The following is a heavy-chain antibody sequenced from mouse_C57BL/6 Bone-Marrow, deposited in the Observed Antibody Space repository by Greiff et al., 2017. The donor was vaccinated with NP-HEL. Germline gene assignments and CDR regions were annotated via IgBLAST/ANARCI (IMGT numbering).Heavy chain of an antibody. CDR3: ARWGYDYSRGFAY. J-gene: IGHJ3*01. CDR1: GYTFTCYW. D-gene: IGHD2-4*01. V-gene: IGHV1-52*01. CDR2: IDPSDSET. Sequence: QVQLQQPGAELVRPGSSVKLSCKASGYTFTCYWMHWVKQRPIQGLEWIGNIDPSDSETHYNQKFKDKATLTVDKSSSTAYMQLSSLTSEDSAVYYCARWGYDYSRGFAYWGQGTLVTVSA.